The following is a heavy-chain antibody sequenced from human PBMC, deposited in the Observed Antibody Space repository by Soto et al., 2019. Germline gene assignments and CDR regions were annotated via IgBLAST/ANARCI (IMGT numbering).Heavy chain of an antibody. CDR2: ISSSSSTI. D-gene: IGHD6-19*01. CDR3: ARAHGSGPKRYFQH. Sequence: GGSLRLSCAASGFTFSSYSMNWVRQAPGKGLEWVSYISSSSSTIYYADSVKGRFTISRDNAKNSLYLQMNSLRDEDTAVYYCARAHGSGPKRYFQHWGQGTLVTVSS. CDR1: GFTFSSYS. J-gene: IGHJ1*01. V-gene: IGHV3-48*02.